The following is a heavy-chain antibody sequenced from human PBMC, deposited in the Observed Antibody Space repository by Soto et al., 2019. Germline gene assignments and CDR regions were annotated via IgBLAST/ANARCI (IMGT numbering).Heavy chain of an antibody. J-gene: IGHJ6*02. CDR2: MNPNSGNT. CDR3: ARVVGGSCYSCHGMDV. D-gene: IGHD2-15*01. V-gene: IGHV1-8*01. Sequence: QVQLVQSGAEVKKPGASVKVSCKASGYTFTSYDINWVRQATGQGLEWMGWMNPNSGNTGYAQKFQGRVTMTRNTSTSTAYMELSSLRSEATAVYYCARVVGGSCYSCHGMDVWGQGTTVTVSS. CDR1: GYTFTSYD.